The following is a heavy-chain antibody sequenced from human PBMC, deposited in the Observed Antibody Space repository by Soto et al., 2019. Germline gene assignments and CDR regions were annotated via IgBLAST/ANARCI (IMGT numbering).Heavy chain of an antibody. CDR1: GLTFGSRA. V-gene: IGHV3-23*01. J-gene: IGHJ4*02. CDR3: ARGSTDSYPGSRIFDF. CDR2: ITDTGGDA. D-gene: IGHD3-10*01. Sequence: GSLRLSCVASGLTFGSRAMTWVRQAPGEGLQWVSTITDTGGDAKYADSVRGRFVISRDNSKKTLYLQMTSLTADDSAMYYCARGSTDSYPGSRIFDFWGRGTLVTVSS.